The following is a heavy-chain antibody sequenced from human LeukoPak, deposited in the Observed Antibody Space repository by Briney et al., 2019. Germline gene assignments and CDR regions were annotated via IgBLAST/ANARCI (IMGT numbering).Heavy chain of an antibody. CDR3: ARGKSRGSHIDY. CDR1: GFNLDDYD. D-gene: IGHD1-26*01. CDR2: IYESGST. J-gene: IGHJ4*02. Sequence: GSLRLSCAASGFNLDDYDMSWVRQVPGKGLEWIGSIYESGSTYYNPSLKSRVTISVDTSKNQFSLRMNSVTAADTAVYYCARGKSRGSHIDYWGQGTLVTVSS. V-gene: IGHV4-38-2*01.